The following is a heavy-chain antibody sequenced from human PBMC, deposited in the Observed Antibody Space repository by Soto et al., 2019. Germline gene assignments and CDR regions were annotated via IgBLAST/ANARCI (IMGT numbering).Heavy chain of an antibody. CDR2: MYYSGIS. J-gene: IGHJ5*02. Sequence: PSETLSLTCTVSGGSISSYYWSWIRQPPGKGLEWIGYMYYSGISNYNPSLKSRVTILLDTPKNQFSLKLSSVTAADSAVYYCARGASGYYPLAWFDPWGQGTLVTVS. CDR1: GGSISSYY. D-gene: IGHD3-3*01. CDR3: ARGASGYYPLAWFDP. V-gene: IGHV4-59*01.